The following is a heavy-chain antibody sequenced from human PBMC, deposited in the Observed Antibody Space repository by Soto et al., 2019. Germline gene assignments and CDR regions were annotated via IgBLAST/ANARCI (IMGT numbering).Heavy chain of an antibody. D-gene: IGHD3-16*01. CDR1: GFTFSSYA. Sequence: PGGSLRLSCAASGFTFSSYAMSWVRQAPGKGLEWVSAISGSGGSTYYADSVKGRFTISRDNSKSTLYLQMNGLRAEDTAVYYCAKSSIWGSPPYFDYWGQGTLVTVSS. V-gene: IGHV3-23*01. CDR2: ISGSGGST. CDR3: AKSSIWGSPPYFDY. J-gene: IGHJ4*02.